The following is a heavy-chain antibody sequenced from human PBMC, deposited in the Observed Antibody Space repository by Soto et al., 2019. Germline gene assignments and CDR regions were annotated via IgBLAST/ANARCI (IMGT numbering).Heavy chain of an antibody. CDR1: GFTFSSYG. J-gene: IGHJ6*02. Sequence: QVQLVESGGGVVQPGRSLRLSCAASGFTFSSYGMHWVRQAPGKGLEWVAVIWYDGTNKYYADSVKGRFTISRDNSKNRXXLQMNSLRAEDTAVYYCARDRGAVAGTRYYYGMDVWGQGTTVTVSS. CDR3: ARDRGAVAGTRYYYGMDV. V-gene: IGHV3-33*01. D-gene: IGHD6-13*01. CDR2: IWYDGTNK.